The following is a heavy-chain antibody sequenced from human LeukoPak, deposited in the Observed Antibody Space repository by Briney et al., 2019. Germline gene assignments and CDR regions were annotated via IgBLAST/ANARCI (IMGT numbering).Heavy chain of an antibody. CDR1: GFTFSDYY. D-gene: IGHD5-18*01. Sequence: PGGSLRLSRAASGFTFSDYYMSWIRQAPGKGLEWVSYISGSGSPIYYADSVKGRFTVSRDNAKNSLYLQISSLRAEDTAVYYCARRYSYGLDYWGQGALVTVSS. CDR2: ISGSGSPI. J-gene: IGHJ4*02. CDR3: ARRYSYGLDY. V-gene: IGHV3-11*04.